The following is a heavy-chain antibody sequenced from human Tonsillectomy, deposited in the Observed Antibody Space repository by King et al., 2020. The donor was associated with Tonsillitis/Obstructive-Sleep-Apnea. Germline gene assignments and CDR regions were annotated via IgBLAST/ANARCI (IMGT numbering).Heavy chain of an antibody. V-gene: IGHV3-49*04. Sequence: VQLVESGGGLVQPGRSLRLSCKASGFTFGDYAMSWVRQAPGKGLEWVSFIRSKAYGGTTDYAASVKGRFTISRDDSKSIAYLQMNSLKTEDTAVYYCTRDRTSNDFWSGYDLDYWSQGTLVTVSS. CDR1: GFTFGDYA. CDR2: IRSKAYGGTT. CDR3: TRDRTSNDFWSGYDLDY. J-gene: IGHJ4*02. D-gene: IGHD3-3*01.